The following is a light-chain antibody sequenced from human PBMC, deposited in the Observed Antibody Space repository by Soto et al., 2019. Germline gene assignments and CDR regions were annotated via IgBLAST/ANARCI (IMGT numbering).Light chain of an antibody. CDR2: DES. V-gene: IGKV3-11*01. CDR1: QSISAY. J-gene: IGKJ3*01. CDR3: QQRANGVT. Sequence: EIVLTQSPATLSLSPGERAILYCRTSQSISAYLAWYQQKPGLPPRLLIYDESNRATGVPARFSGSGSGTDFTLTISSLEPEDIAVYYCQQRANGVTFGPGTKVDIK.